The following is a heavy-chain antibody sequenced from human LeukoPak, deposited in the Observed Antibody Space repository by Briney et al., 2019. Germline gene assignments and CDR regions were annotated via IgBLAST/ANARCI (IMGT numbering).Heavy chain of an antibody. CDR1: GGSISSYY. Sequence: SETLSLTCTVSGGSISSYYWSWIPQPPGKGLEWIGYIYYSGSTNYNPSLKSRVTISVDTSKNQFSLKLSSVTAADTAVYHCARGNYDNSGYYQNYFDYWGQGTLVTVSS. V-gene: IGHV4-59*01. CDR2: IYYSGST. CDR3: ARGNYDNSGYYQNYFDY. J-gene: IGHJ4*02. D-gene: IGHD3-22*01.